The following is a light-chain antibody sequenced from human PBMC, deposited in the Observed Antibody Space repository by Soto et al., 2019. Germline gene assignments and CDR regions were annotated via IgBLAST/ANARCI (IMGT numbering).Light chain of an antibody. Sequence: EFVLTQSPGTLSLSPGERATLSCRASQSVSSSYLAWYQQKPGQAPRLLIYGASSRATGIPDRFSGSGSGTDFTLTISRLEPEDFAVYYCQQYGSTQTFGQGTKVDIK. CDR1: QSVSSSY. J-gene: IGKJ1*01. V-gene: IGKV3-20*01. CDR3: QQYGSTQT. CDR2: GAS.